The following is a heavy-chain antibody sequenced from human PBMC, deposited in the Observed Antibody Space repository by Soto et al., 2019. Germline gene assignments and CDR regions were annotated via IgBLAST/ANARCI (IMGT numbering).Heavy chain of an antibody. D-gene: IGHD2-2*01. V-gene: IGHV3-30-3*01. J-gene: IGHJ4*02. CDR1: GFTFSTYA. Sequence: GGSLRLSCAASGFTFSTYAMHWVRQAPGKGLEWVAVISYEGSSKYYAGSVKGRFTISRDSSKNTLYLQMNSLGAADTAVYYCGRCSSTSCHLGSDYWGQGTLVTVS. CDR2: ISYEGSSK. CDR3: GRCSSTSCHLGSDY.